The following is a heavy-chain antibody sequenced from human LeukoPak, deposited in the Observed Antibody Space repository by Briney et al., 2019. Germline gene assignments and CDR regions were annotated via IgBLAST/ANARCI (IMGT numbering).Heavy chain of an antibody. D-gene: IGHD5-24*01. CDR2: TYYRSKWYN. CDR3: ARGGQGDGYSADEAFDF. V-gene: IGHV6-1*01. J-gene: IGHJ3*01. Sequence: SQTLSLTCAISGDSVSGNSTAYNWIRQSPSRGLEWLGRTYYRSKWYNDYAVSVKSRIIINPDTSKNQLSLQLKSVTPEDTAVYYCARGGQGDGYSADEAFDFWGQGAMVTVSS. CDR1: GDSVSGNSTA.